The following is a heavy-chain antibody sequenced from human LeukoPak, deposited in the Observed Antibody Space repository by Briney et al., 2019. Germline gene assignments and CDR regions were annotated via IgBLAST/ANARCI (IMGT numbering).Heavy chain of an antibody. V-gene: IGHV4-59*01. CDR3: ARSGGSYTLDVAY. D-gene: IGHD1-26*01. CDR1: GGSISSYY. J-gene: IGHJ4*02. Sequence: SETLSLTCTVSGGSISSYYWSWIRQPPGKGLEWIGYIYYSGSTNYNPSLKSRVTISVDTSKNQFSLKLSSVTAADTAVYYCARSGGSYTLDVAYWGQGILVTVSS. CDR2: IYYSGST.